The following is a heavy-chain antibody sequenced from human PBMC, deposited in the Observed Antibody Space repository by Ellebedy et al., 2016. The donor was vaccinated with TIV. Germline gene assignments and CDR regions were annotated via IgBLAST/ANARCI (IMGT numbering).Heavy chain of an antibody. D-gene: IGHD3-10*01. J-gene: IGHJ2*01. CDR3: ARSRLGGGHWYFDF. Sequence: ASVKVSCXVSGYTFTRNGMSWVRQAPGQVLEWMGWIAVYNGHTKYAQKFQDRVVMTTETATSTVYMELRSLRSDDTAVYYCARSRLGGGHWYFDFWGRGTLVTVSS. CDR2: IAVYNGHT. CDR1: GYTFTRNG. V-gene: IGHV1-18*01.